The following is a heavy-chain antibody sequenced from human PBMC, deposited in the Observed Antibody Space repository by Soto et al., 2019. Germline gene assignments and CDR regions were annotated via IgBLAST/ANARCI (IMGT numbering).Heavy chain of an antibody. CDR3: ARVALERAVAGPLDY. CDR2: ISAYNGNT. Sequence: GASVKVSCKASGYTFTSYGISWVRQAPGQGLEWMGWISAYNGNTNYAQKLQGRVTMTTDTSTSTAYMELRSLRSDDTAVYYCARVALERAVAGPLDYWGQGTLVTVSS. D-gene: IGHD6-19*01. J-gene: IGHJ4*02. V-gene: IGHV1-18*01. CDR1: GYTFTSYG.